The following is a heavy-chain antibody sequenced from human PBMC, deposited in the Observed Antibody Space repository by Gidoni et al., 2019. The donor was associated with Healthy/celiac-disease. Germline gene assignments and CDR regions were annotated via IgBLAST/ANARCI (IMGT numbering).Heavy chain of an antibody. CDR1: GGSLSSCGYY. J-gene: IGHJ4*02. CDR2: IYYSGST. D-gene: IGHD3-3*01. V-gene: IGHV4-31*03. CDR3: ARGDFWSGYYDPFDY. Sequence: QVQLQESGPGLVKPSQTLSLTCTVSGGSLSSCGYYWSWIRQHPGKCLEWIGYIYYSGSTYYNPSLKSRVTISVDTSKNQFSLKLSSVTAADTAVYYCARGDFWSGYYDPFDYWGQGTLVTVSS.